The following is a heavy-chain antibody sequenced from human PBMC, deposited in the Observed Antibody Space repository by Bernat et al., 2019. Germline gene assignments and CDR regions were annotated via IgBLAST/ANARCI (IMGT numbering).Heavy chain of an antibody. J-gene: IGHJ4*02. V-gene: IGHV5-51*01. Sequence: EVQLVQSGAEVKEPGESLKISCKGSGYSFTSYWIGWVRQMPGKGLEWMGIIYPGDSDTRYSPSFQGHVTISADKSISTAYLQWSSLKASDTAMYYCGIAVAGTTRRVPHYFDYRGQGTLISIS. CDR2: IYPGDSDT. D-gene: IGHD6-19*01. CDR1: GYSFTSYW. CDR3: GIAVAGTTRRVPHYFDY.